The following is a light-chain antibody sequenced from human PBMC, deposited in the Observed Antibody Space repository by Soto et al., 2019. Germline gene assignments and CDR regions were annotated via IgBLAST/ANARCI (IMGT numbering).Light chain of an antibody. CDR1: SSNIGNNY. CDR2: DNT. V-gene: IGLV1-51*01. J-gene: IGLJ2*01. CDR3: ATWDASLPGEV. Sequence: QSVLTQSPSVSAAPGQTVTLSCSGSSSNIGNNYVSWYQHLPGTAPQLLIYDNTKRPAGIPDRFSGSKSGTSGTLDITGLQTGDEGDYYCATWDASLPGEVFGGGTKLTVL.